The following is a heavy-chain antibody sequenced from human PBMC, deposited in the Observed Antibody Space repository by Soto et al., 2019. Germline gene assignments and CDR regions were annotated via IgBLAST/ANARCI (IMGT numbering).Heavy chain of an antibody. J-gene: IGHJ4*02. CDR3: ARSQYTYGPSDFDY. CDR1: GGSISSYY. Sequence: SETLSLTCTVSGGSISSYYWSWIRQPPGKGLEWIGYVYYTGNTKYNPSLKSRVTISLDTSMNQFSLKLSSVTAADTAVYYCARSQYTYGPSDFDYWGQGTLVTVS. CDR2: VYYTGNT. D-gene: IGHD5-18*01. V-gene: IGHV4-59*01.